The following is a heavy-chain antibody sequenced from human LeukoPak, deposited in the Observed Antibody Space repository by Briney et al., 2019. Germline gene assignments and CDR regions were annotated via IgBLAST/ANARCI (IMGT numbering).Heavy chain of an antibody. V-gene: IGHV1-18*01. D-gene: IGHD1-26*01. CDR2: ISAYNGNT. CDR3: ASSRGIVGATRYYFDY. Sequence: GASVKVSCKASGYTFTSYGISWVRQAPGQGLEWMGWISAYNGNTNYAQKLQGRVTMTTDTSTSTAYMELRSLRSDDTAVYYCASSRGIVGATRYYFDYWGQGTLVTVSS. J-gene: IGHJ4*02. CDR1: GYTFTSYG.